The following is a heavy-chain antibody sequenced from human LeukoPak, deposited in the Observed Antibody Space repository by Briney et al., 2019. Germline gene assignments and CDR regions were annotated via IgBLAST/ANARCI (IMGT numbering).Heavy chain of an antibody. J-gene: IGHJ4*02. V-gene: IGHV3-23*01. D-gene: IGHD5-12*01. Sequence: GGSLRRSCAAYGFTFSSYAMSWVRQAPGKGLEWVSAISGSGGSTYYADSVKGRFTTSRDNSKNTLYLQMNSLRAEDTAVYYCAKGRGYSGYDYDYWGQGTLVTVSS. CDR2: ISGSGGST. CDR3: AKGRGYSGYDYDY. CDR1: GFTFSSYA.